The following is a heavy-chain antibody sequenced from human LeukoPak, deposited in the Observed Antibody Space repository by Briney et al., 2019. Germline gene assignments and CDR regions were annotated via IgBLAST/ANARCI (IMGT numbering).Heavy chain of an antibody. Sequence: QPGGSLRLSCAASGFTFSSYEMIWVRQARGKGREWVSYIRSSGGSIYYAGSLRGRFTISRDNAKSSLYLQMNSLRAEGTAVYYCARVEDDSSGYHYGLLDYWGQGTLVTVSS. CDR2: IRSSGGSI. V-gene: IGHV3-48*03. J-gene: IGHJ4*02. CDR3: ARVEDDSSGYHYGLLDY. D-gene: IGHD3-22*01. CDR1: GFTFSSYE.